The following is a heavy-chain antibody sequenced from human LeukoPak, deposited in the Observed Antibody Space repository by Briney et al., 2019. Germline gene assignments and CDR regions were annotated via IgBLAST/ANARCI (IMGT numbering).Heavy chain of an antibody. CDR3: VRGAPFDY. CDR1: GFTFDDYG. CDR2: INSDGTST. J-gene: IGHJ4*02. D-gene: IGHD1-26*01. Sequence: PGGSLRLSCAASGFTFDDYGMSWVRQAPGKGLVWVSRINSDGTSTSYADSVKGRFTISRDNAKNMLYLEMNSLRVDDTSVYYCVRGAPFDYWGQGTLVTVSS. V-gene: IGHV3-74*01.